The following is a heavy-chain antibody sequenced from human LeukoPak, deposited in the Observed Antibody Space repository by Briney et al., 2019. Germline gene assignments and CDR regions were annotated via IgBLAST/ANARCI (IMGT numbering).Heavy chain of an antibody. CDR3: ARVAVCSGGSCYSGWFDP. V-gene: IGHV4-38-2*01. J-gene: IGHJ5*02. D-gene: IGHD2-15*01. CDR1: GYSISSGYY. CDR2: IYHSGST. Sequence: PSETLSLTCAVSGYSISSGYYWGWIRQPPGKGLEWIGSIYHSGSTYYNPSLKSQVTISVDTSKNQFSLKLSSVTAADTAVYYCARVAVCSGGSCYSGWFDPWGQGTLVTVSS.